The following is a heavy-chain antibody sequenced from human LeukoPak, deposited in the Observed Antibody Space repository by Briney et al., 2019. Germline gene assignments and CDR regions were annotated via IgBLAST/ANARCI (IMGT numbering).Heavy chain of an antibody. CDR3: TTGGTMVRPLDY. D-gene: IGHD3-10*01. CDR1: GFTFSNAW. V-gene: IGHV3-15*07. Sequence: GGSLRLSCAASGFTFSNAWMNWVRQAPGKGLEWVGRIKSITDGGTTDYAAPVKGRFTISRDDSKNTLYLQMNSLKTEDTAVYYCTTGGTMVRPLDYWGQGTLVTVSS. CDR2: IKSITDGGTT. J-gene: IGHJ4*02.